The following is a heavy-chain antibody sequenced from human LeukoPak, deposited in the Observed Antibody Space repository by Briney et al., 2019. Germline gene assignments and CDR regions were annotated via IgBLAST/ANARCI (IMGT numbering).Heavy chain of an antibody. V-gene: IGHV3-7*03. CDR3: ARNRGWETFDH. Sequence: GGSLRPSCAASGFSFSGHWMNWVRQAPGKGLEWVANIKEDGSDENYMDSVKGRFTISRENAKNSLFLQMNNLRVEDTAVYYCARNRGWETFDHWGQGTLVTVSS. D-gene: IGHD1-14*01. J-gene: IGHJ4*02. CDR2: IKEDGSDE. CDR1: GFSFSGHW.